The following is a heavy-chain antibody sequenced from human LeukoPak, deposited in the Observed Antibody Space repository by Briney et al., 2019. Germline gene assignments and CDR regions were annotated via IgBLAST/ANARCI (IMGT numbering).Heavy chain of an antibody. J-gene: IGHJ4*02. D-gene: IGHD3-22*01. Sequence: PGGSLRLSCAASGFTFSSYSMNWVRQAPGKGLEWVSSISSSSSYIYYADSVKGRFTISRDNAKNSLYLQMNSLRAEDTAVYYCAREESGYYYNPFDYWGQGTLVTVSS. CDR2: ISSSSSYI. CDR3: AREESGYYYNPFDY. CDR1: GFTFSSYS. V-gene: IGHV3-21*01.